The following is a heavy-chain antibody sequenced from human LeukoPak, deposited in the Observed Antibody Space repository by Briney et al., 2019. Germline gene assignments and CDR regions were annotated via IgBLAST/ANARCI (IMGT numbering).Heavy chain of an antibody. Sequence: SETLSLTCTVSGGSISSYYWSWIRQPPGKGLEWIGYIYHSGSTYYNPSLKSRVTISVDRSKNQFSLKLSSVTAADTAVYYCARFTAATHDQYYFDYWGQGTLVTVSS. CDR1: GGSISSYY. D-gene: IGHD2-15*01. CDR3: ARFTAATHDQYYFDY. J-gene: IGHJ4*02. V-gene: IGHV4-59*12. CDR2: IYHSGST.